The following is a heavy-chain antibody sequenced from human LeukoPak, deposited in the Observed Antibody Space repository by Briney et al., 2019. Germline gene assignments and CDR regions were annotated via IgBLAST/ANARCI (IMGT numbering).Heavy chain of an antibody. CDR1: GGSISSGGYY. Sequence: SETLSLTCTVSGGSISSGGYYWSWIRQHPGKGLERIGYIYYSGSTYYNPSLKSRVTISVDTSKNQFSLKLSSVTAADTAVHYCARETYSSPYYYCGMDVWGQGTTVTVSS. J-gene: IGHJ6*02. D-gene: IGHD6-13*01. V-gene: IGHV4-31*03. CDR2: IYYSGST. CDR3: ARETYSSPYYYCGMDV.